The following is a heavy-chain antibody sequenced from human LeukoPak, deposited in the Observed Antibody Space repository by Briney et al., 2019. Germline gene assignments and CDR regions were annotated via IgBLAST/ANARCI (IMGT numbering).Heavy chain of an antibody. CDR2: ISYDGSNK. CDR1: GFTFSSYA. Sequence: PGRSLRLSCAASGFTFSSYAMHWVRQAPGKGLEWVAVISYDGSNKYYADSVKGRFTISRDNAKNSLYLQMNSLRAEDTAVYYCARDPSGSYYGSWYFFDYWGQGTLVTVSS. V-gene: IGHV3-30-3*01. D-gene: IGHD3-16*01. J-gene: IGHJ4*02. CDR3: ARDPSGSYYGSWYFFDY.